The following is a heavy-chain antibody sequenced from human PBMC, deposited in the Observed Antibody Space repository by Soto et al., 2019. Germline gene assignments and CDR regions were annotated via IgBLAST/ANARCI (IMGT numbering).Heavy chain of an antibody. CDR1: GFTFSSYG. CDR2: ISYDGSNK. Sequence: QVQLVESGGGVVQPGRSLRLSCAASGFTFSSYGMHWVRQAPGKGLEWVAVISYDGSNKYYADSVKGRFTISRDNSKNTLYLQMNSLRAEDTAVYYCAKDLYREEYYFDYWGQGTLVTVSS. V-gene: IGHV3-30*18. J-gene: IGHJ4*02. CDR3: AKDLYREEYYFDY. D-gene: IGHD3-10*01.